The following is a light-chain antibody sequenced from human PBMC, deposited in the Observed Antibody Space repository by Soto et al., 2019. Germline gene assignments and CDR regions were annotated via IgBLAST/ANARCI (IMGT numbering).Light chain of an antibody. V-gene: IGKV3-11*01. Sequence: EVVLTQSPGTLSLSPGGRATLSCRASQSVSRRLAWYQQRPGQSPRLLISGASMRASGVPVRFIGSGSGTDFTLTISSLEPEDFAVYYCQQRSNWPTFGQGTRLEIK. CDR1: QSVSRR. CDR2: GAS. CDR3: QQRSNWPT. J-gene: IGKJ5*01.